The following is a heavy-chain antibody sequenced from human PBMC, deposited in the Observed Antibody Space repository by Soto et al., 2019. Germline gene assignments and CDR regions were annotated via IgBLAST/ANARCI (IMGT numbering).Heavy chain of an antibody. CDR1: GDTFSSYA. CDR2: IIPILGTP. Sequence: SVKVSCKTSGDTFSSYAISWVRQAPGQGLEWMGGIIPILGTPSYAQKFQGRVTITADKSTSTAYMELSSLRSEDTAVYYCARERSRYDRSGYYRLDYWGQGTLVTVSS. J-gene: IGHJ4*02. D-gene: IGHD3-22*01. CDR3: ARERSRYDRSGYYRLDY. V-gene: IGHV1-69*10.